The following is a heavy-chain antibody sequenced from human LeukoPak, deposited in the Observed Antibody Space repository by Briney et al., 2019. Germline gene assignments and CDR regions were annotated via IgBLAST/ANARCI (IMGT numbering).Heavy chain of an antibody. Sequence: ASVKVSCKASGYTFTYYAMNWVRQAPGQGLEWMGWISAYNGNTNYAQKLQGRVTMTTDTSTSTAYMELRSLRSDDTAVYYCAREFDYYGSGSYRFDYWGQGTLVTVSS. V-gene: IGHV1-18*01. CDR1: GYTFTYYA. J-gene: IGHJ4*02. D-gene: IGHD3-10*01. CDR3: AREFDYYGSGSYRFDY. CDR2: ISAYNGNT.